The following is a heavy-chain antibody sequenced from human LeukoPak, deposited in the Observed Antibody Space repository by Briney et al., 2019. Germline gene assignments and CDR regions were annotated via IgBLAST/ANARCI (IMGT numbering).Heavy chain of an antibody. CDR1: GFTFSSYW. Sequence: GGSLRLSCAASGFTFSSYWVSWVRQAPGKGLEWVANIKQDGSEKYYVDSVKGRFTISRDNAKNSLYLQMNSLRAEDTAVYYCARASMTTVTQWDYWGQGTLVTVSS. J-gene: IGHJ4*02. CDR3: ARASMTTVTQWDY. D-gene: IGHD4-17*01. CDR2: IKQDGSEK. V-gene: IGHV3-7*01.